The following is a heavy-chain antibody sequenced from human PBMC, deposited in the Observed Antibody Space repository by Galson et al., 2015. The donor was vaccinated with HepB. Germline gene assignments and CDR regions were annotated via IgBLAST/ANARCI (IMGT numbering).Heavy chain of an antibody. CDR3: AAVTDIVVVPAADDY. Sequence: SVKVSCKASGSTFTSSAVQWVRQARGQRLEWIGWIVVGSGNTNYAQKFQERVTITRDMSTSTAYMELSSLRSEDTAVYYCAAVTDIVVVPAADDYWGQGTLVTVSS. CDR1: GSTFTSSA. V-gene: IGHV1-58*01. J-gene: IGHJ4*02. CDR2: IVVGSGNT. D-gene: IGHD2-2*01.